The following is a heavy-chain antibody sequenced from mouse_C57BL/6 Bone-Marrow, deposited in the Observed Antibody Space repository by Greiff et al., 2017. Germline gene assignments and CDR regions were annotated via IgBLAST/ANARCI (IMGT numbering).Heavy chain of an antibody. J-gene: IGHJ2*01. D-gene: IGHD1-1*01. Sequence: VQLQQPGAELVRPGSSVKLSCKASGYTFTSYWMHWVKQRPIQGLEWIGNIDPSDSETHYNQKFKDKATLTVDKSSSTAYMQLSSLTSEDSAVYYCARSDPIRGYFDYGGQGTTLTVSS. CDR2: IDPSDSET. CDR1: GYTFTSYW. V-gene: IGHV1-52*01. CDR3: ARSDPIRGYFDY.